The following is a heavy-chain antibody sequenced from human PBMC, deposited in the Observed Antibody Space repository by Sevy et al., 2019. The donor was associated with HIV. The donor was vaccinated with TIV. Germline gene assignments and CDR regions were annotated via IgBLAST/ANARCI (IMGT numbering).Heavy chain of an antibody. CDR3: ARSEDYYDSSGYSRPFDY. CDR1: GYTFTGYY. Sequence: ASVKVSCKASGYTFTGYYMHWVRQAPGQGLEWMGWINPNSGGTNYAQKFQGRVTMTRDTSISTAYMELSRLRSDDTAVYYCARSEDYYDSSGYSRPFDYWGQGTLVTVSS. D-gene: IGHD3-22*01. CDR2: INPNSGGT. V-gene: IGHV1-2*02. J-gene: IGHJ4*02.